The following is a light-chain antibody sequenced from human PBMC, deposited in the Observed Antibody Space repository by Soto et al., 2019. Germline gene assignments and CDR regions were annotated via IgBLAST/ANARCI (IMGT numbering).Light chain of an antibody. J-gene: IGKJ1*01. Sequence: DIQMTQSPSTLSASVGDRVTVTCRASQSIDSWLAWYQQKPGRAPKLLLYEVSSLQSGVPPRFSGSGSGTEFTLTITSLQPGDFATYYCQQYNGYPWTFGQGTKVEIK. CDR2: EVS. CDR3: QQYNGYPWT. CDR1: QSIDSW. V-gene: IGKV1-5*01.